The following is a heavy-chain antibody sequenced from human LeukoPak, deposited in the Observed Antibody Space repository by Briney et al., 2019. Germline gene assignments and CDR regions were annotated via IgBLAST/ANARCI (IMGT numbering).Heavy chain of an antibody. D-gene: IGHD3-16*01. CDR2: IYPGDSDT. Sequence: GESLKISCKGSGYSFTSYWIGWVRQLPGKGLEWMGIIYPGDSDTRYSPSFQGQVTISADKSISTAYLQWSSLKASDTAMYYCARHWGTDHYYYYMDVWGKGTTVTVSS. CDR3: ARHWGTDHYYYYMDV. CDR1: GYSFTSYW. V-gene: IGHV5-51*01. J-gene: IGHJ6*03.